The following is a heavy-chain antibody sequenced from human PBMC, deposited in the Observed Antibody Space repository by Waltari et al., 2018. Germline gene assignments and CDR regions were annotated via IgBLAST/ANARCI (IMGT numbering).Heavy chain of an antibody. D-gene: IGHD5-12*01. CDR1: GGSFSGYS. Sequence: QVQLQQWGAGLLKPSETLSLTCAVSGGSFSGYSWSWIRQPPGKGLEWIGEINHSGSTNYNPSLKSRVTISVDTSKNQFSLKLSSVTAADTAVYYCARARLPTALGPLPPARFDYWGQGTLVTVSS. V-gene: IGHV4-34*01. CDR3: ARARLPTALGPLPPARFDY. CDR2: INHSGST. J-gene: IGHJ4*02.